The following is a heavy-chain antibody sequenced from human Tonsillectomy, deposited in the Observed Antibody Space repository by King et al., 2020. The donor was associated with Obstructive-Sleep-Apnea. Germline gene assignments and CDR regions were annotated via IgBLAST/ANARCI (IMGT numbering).Heavy chain of an antibody. CDR2: IYYSGST. D-gene: IGHD4-17*01. J-gene: IGHJ4*02. CDR1: GGSISSGGYY. V-gene: IGHV4-31*03. CDR3: ARVSWDTVTHDY. Sequence: VQLQESGPGLVKPSQTLSLTCTVSGGSISSGGYYWSWIRQHPGKGLEWIGYIYYSGSTYYYPSLKSRVTISVDTSKNQFSLKLSSVTAADTAVYYCARVSWDTVTHDYWGQGTLVTVSS.